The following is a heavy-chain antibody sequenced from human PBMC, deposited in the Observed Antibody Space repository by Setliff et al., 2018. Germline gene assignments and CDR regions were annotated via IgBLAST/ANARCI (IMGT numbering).Heavy chain of an antibody. Sequence: GASVKVSCKASGGTFDSYSFTWLRQAPGQGLEWVGGFTPILLTPNYAQKFQGRITITADKSTSTAYMELSGLRSDDTAVYYCAIDYGPTGTPYHWGQGTPVTVSS. D-gene: IGHD1-1*01. CDR2: FTPILLTP. CDR3: AIDYGPTGTPYH. V-gene: IGHV1-69*06. CDR1: GGTFDSYS. J-gene: IGHJ4*02.